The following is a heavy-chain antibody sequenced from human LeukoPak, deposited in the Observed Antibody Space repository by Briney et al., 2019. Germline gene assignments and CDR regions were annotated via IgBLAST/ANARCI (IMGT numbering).Heavy chain of an antibody. V-gene: IGHV3-43D*03. D-gene: IGHD1-7*01. Sequence: GGSLRLSCAASGFTFDDHAMYWVRQAPGKGLEWVSLISWDGGTTYYADSVKGRFTISRDNSKNSLYLEMNSLRAEVTALYYCAKGSHWNYGGYYLDYWGQGTQVTVSS. CDR1: GFTFDDHA. J-gene: IGHJ4*02. CDR3: AKGSHWNYGGYYLDY. CDR2: ISWDGGTT.